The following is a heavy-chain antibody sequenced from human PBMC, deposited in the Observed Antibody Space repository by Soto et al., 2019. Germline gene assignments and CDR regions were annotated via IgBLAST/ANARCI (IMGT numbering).Heavy chain of an antibody. D-gene: IGHD6-6*01. CDR1: GGSISSYY. CDR2: IYYSGST. J-gene: IGHJ5*02. CDR3: ARAPARPNENWFDP. Sequence: LSLTCTVSGGSISSYYWSWIRQPPGKGLEWIGYIYYSGSTNYNPSLKSRVTISVDTSKNQFSLKLSSVTAADTAVYYCARAPARPNENWFDPWGPGTLVTVS. V-gene: IGHV4-59*01.